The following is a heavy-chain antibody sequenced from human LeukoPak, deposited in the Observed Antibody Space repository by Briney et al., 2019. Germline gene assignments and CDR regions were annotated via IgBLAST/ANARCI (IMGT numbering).Heavy chain of an antibody. CDR1: GGTFSSYA. CDR2: IIPIFGTA. D-gene: IGHD5-18*01. Sequence: SVKVSCKASGGTFSSYAISWVRQAPGQGLEWMGGIIPIFGTANYAQKFQGRVTITADESTSTAYMELSSLRSEDTAVYYCARERGYSYGPYYYYGMDVWGQGTTVTVSS. V-gene: IGHV1-69*13. J-gene: IGHJ6*02. CDR3: ARERGYSYGPYYYYGMDV.